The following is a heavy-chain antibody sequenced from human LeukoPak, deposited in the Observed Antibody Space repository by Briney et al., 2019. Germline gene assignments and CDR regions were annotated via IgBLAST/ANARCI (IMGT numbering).Heavy chain of an antibody. CDR3: ARGLWFGDENPPYFDY. D-gene: IGHD3-10*01. CDR1: GYTFTGYY. V-gene: IGHV1-2*02. Sequence: ASVKVSCKASGYTFTGYYMHWVRQAPGQGLEWMGWINPNHGDTNYAQKFQDRVSMTRDTSISTAYMHLSRLRSADTAVYYCARGLWFGDENPPYFDYWGQGILVTVSS. J-gene: IGHJ4*02. CDR2: INPNHGDT.